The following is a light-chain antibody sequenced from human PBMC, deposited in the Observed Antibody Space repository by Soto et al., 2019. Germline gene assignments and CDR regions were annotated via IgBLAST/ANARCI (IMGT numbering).Light chain of an antibody. J-gene: IGLJ3*02. V-gene: IGLV1-47*02. Sequence: QPVLTQPPSASGTPGQKVTISCSGSSSNIGSNYVYWYQQLPGTAPQLLIYSNNQRPSGVPDRFSGSKSGTSASLAISGLRVADEADYYCASWDDSLSGPVFGGGTKLTVL. CDR1: SSNIGSNY. CDR2: SNN. CDR3: ASWDDSLSGPV.